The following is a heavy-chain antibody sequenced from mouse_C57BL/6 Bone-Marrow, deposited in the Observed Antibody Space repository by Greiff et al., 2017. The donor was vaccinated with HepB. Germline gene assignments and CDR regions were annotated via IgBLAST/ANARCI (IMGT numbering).Heavy chain of an antibody. CDR1: GFSFNTYA. CDR2: IRSKSNNYAT. Sequence: DVQLVESGGGLVQPKGSLKLSCAASGFSFNTYAMNWVRQAPGKGLEWVARIRSKSNNYATYYADSVKDRFTISRDDSESMLYLQMNNLKTEDTAMYYCVRQYDYDEYYFDYWGQGTTLTVSS. CDR3: VRQYDYDEYYFDY. D-gene: IGHD2-4*01. V-gene: IGHV10-1*01. J-gene: IGHJ2*01.